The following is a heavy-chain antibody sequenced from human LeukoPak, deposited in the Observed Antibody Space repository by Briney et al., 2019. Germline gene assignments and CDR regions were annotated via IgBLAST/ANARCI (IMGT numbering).Heavy chain of an antibody. CDR2: ISWNSGSI. CDR3: AKIYGSGNQPFDY. Sequence: GGSLRLSCAASGFTFDDYAMHWVRQAPGKGLEWVSGISWNSGSIGYADSVKGRFTISRDNAKNSLYLQMNSLRAEDTALYYCAKIYGSGNQPFDYWGQGTLVTVSS. J-gene: IGHJ4*02. V-gene: IGHV3-9*01. D-gene: IGHD3-10*01. CDR1: GFTFDDYA.